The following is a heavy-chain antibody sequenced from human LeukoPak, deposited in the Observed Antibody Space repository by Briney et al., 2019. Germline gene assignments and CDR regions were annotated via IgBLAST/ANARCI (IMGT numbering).Heavy chain of an antibody. CDR2: ISYDGSNK. V-gene: IGHV3-30-3*01. D-gene: IGHD1-26*01. J-gene: IGHJ4*02. Sequence: GGSLRLSWAASGFTLSSYAMQWVRQAPGKGLEWVAVISYDGSNKYYADSVKGRFTISRDNSKNTLYLQMNSLRAEDTAVYYCARDSHPIVGALFDYWGQGTLVTVSS. CDR1: GFTLSSYA. CDR3: ARDSHPIVGALFDY.